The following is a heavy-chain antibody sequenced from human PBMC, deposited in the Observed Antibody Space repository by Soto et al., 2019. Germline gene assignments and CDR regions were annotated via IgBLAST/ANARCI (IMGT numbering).Heavy chain of an antibody. J-gene: IGHJ4*02. CDR1: GGSFSGYY. V-gene: IGHV4-34*01. D-gene: IGHD1-26*01. CDR2: INHSGST. CDR3: ARLDTAKVGATRPFDY. Sequence: TSETLSLTCAVYGGSFSGYYWSWIRQPPGKGLEWIGVINHSGSTNYNPSLKSRVTISVDTSKNQFSLKLSSVTAADTAVYYCARLDTAKVGATRPFDYWGQGTLVTVSS.